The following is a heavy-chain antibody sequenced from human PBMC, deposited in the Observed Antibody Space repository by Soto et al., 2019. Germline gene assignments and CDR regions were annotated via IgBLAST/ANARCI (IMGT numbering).Heavy chain of an antibody. J-gene: IGHJ6*02. CDR3: ASGVRGVLDV. CDR2: IYHSGST. D-gene: IGHD3-10*01. CDR1: GDSFSSSNW. Sequence: SETLSLTCTVSGDSFSSSNWWSWVSQSTGKGLEWIGEIYHSGSTNYNPSLKSRVIISVDKSKRQFSLKLNSVTAADTAVYFCASGVRGVLDVWGHGPTVTVSS. V-gene: IGHV4-4*02.